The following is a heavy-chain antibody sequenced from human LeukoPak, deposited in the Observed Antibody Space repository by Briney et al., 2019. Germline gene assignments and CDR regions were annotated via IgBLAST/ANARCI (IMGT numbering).Heavy chain of an antibody. Sequence: ASVKVSCKASGGTFSSYAISWVRQAPGQGLEWMGGIIPIFGAANYAQKFQGRVTITADESTSTAYMELSSLRSEDTAVYYCARDRSWPSGSYGGNWGQGTLVTVSS. CDR1: GGTFSSYA. V-gene: IGHV1-69*13. CDR2: IIPIFGAA. CDR3: ARDRSWPSGSYGGN. D-gene: IGHD1-26*01. J-gene: IGHJ4*02.